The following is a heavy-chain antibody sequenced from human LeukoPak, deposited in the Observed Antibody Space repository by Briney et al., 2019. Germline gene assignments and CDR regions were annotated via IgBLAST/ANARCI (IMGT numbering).Heavy chain of an antibody. J-gene: IGHJ2*01. V-gene: IGHV5-51*01. D-gene: IGHD4-23*01. CDR1: GYSFNRKR. CDR3: ARRVVNNRNWYFDL. CDR2: IYPGDSDT. Sequence: GESLKISCMGSGYSFNRKRIGWVRQMPGKGLEWMAIIYPGDSDTRYSPPFQGQVTISADKSINTAYLQWSSLKASDTAMYYCARRVVNNRNWYFDLWGRGTLVTVSS.